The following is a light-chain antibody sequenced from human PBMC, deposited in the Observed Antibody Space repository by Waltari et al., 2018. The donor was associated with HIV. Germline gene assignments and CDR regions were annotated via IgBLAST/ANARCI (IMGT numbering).Light chain of an antibody. Sequence: SSALTQPPSVSVSPGQTARIPCSGDASPKPYTHWFQQKPGQAPLVVINKNTERPSGTPERFSASRSGTTVTLTISGVQTDDEADYYCLSADSSGTYVFGPGTTVTVL. CDR1: ASPKPY. V-gene: IGLV3-25*03. CDR3: LSADSSGTYV. CDR2: KNT. J-gene: IGLJ1*01.